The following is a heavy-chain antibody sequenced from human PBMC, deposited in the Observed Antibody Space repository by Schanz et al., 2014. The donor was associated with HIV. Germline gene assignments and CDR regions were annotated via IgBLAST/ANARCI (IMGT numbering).Heavy chain of an antibody. V-gene: IGHV3-23*01. J-gene: IGHJ3*01. CDR3: RVFMYSFDV. Sequence: EVRLLESGGGLVQPGGSLRLACSASGFTFRNYAISWVRQSPGEGPAWVSYITPGGSITYADSVKGRFTASRDISKNTLYLQMNSLRVEDTAIYYCRVFMYSFDVWGQGTMVTVSS. CDR1: GFTFRNYA. D-gene: IGHD6-13*01. CDR2: ITPGGSI.